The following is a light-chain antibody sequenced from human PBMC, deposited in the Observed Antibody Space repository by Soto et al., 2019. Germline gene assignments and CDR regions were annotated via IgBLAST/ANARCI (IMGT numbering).Light chain of an antibody. V-gene: IGKV3-11*01. J-gene: IGKJ4*01. CDR3: QQRSNWPLT. CDR1: QSVNNY. Sequence: EIVLTQSPATLSLSPGERATLSCRASQSVNNYLAWYQQKPGQAPRLLIYDAFNRATGIPARFSGSGSGTEFTLTISSLEPEDFAVYYCQQRSNWPLTFGGGTKVEIK. CDR2: DAF.